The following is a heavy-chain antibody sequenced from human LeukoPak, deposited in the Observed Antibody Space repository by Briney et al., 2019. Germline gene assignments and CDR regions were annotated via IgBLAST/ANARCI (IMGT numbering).Heavy chain of an antibody. D-gene: IGHD3-3*01. CDR2: INPDGSTT. J-gene: IGHJ4*02. CDR3: AKDAAATIFDRPYYFDY. Sequence: PGGSLRLSCAASGFTFSRYWIHWVRQAPGKGLEWVSRINPDGSTTTYADSVKGRFTISRDNAKNTVYLQMNSLRAEDTAVYYCAKDAAATIFDRPYYFDYWGQGTLVTVSS. V-gene: IGHV3-74*01. CDR1: GFTFSRYW.